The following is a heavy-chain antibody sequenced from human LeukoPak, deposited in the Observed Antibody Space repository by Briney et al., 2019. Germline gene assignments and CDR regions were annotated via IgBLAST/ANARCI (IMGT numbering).Heavy chain of an antibody. D-gene: IGHD5-18*01. CDR3: ARDQTGYSYGY. V-gene: IGHV3-23*01. Sequence: GGSLKLSCATSEFTFTNYAMTWVRQAPGKGLEWISTISGPGSTTYYGDSVKGRFTISRDNAKNTLYLQMNSLRAEDTAVYYCARDQTGYSYGYWGQGTLVTVSS. J-gene: IGHJ4*02. CDR2: ISGPGSTT. CDR1: EFTFTNYA.